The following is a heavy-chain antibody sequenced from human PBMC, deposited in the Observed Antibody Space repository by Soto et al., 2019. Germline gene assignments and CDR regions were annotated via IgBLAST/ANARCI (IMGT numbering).Heavy chain of an antibody. Sequence: QITLKESGPTLVKPTQTLTLTCTFSGFSLSTSGVGVGWIRQPPGKTLEWLALIYWDDDKRYSPSLKRRLTITKNSSKTQVVLTMTNMDPADTATYYCAHSPCSGGSCYAVAFDIWGQGTMVTVSS. CDR3: AHSPCSGGSCYAVAFDI. D-gene: IGHD2-15*01. J-gene: IGHJ3*02. CDR2: IYWDDDK. CDR1: GFSLSTSGVG. V-gene: IGHV2-5*02.